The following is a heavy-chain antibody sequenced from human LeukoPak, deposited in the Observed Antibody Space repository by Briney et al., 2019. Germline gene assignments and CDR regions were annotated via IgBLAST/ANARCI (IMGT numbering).Heavy chain of an antibody. CDR2: IKSKTYGGTT. J-gene: IGHJ4*02. D-gene: IGHD3-22*01. Sequence: PGGSLRLSCAASGFTFSNAWMSWVRQAPGKGLEWVGRIKSKTYGGTTDYAAPVKGRFTISRDDSKNTLYLQMNRLKTEDTAVYYCTTDFDLYYYDSSGYTSDYWGQGTLVTVS. CDR1: GFTFSNAW. CDR3: TTDFDLYYYDSSGYTSDY. V-gene: IGHV3-15*01.